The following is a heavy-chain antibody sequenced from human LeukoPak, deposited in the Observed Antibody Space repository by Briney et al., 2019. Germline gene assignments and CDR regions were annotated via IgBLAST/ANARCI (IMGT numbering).Heavy chain of an antibody. Sequence: PGRSLRLSCAASGFTFSSYAMHWVRQAPGKALEWVAVISYDGSNKYYADSVKGRFTISRDNSKNTLYLQMNSLRAEDTAVYYCAAEEHIVVVTALDYWGQGTLVTVSS. CDR3: AAEEHIVVVTALDY. D-gene: IGHD2-21*02. CDR1: GFTFSSYA. CDR2: ISYDGSNK. V-gene: IGHV3-30*04. J-gene: IGHJ4*02.